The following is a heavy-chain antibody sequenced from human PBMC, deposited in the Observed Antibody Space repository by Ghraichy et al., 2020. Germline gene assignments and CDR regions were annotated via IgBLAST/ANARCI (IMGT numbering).Heavy chain of an antibody. J-gene: IGHJ3*02. CDR1: GFTFYSYA. V-gene: IGHV3-23*01. Sequence: GGSLRLSCAASGFTFYSYAMSWVRQAPGKGLEWVSGISRSGTSTYYADSVKGRFTISRDNSKSTLNLQMNSLRAEDAAVYYCAKARRESGDTPSEFGNWGQGTMVTVSS. D-gene: IGHD2-15*01. CDR2: ISRSGTST. CDR3: AKARRESGDTPSEFGN.